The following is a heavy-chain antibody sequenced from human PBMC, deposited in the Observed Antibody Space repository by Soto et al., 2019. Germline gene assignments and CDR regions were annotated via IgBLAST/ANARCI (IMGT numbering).Heavy chain of an antibody. J-gene: IGHJ4*02. CDR2: IYYSGST. CDR1: GGSISSSSYY. V-gene: IGHV4-39*01. D-gene: IGHD1-26*01. Sequence: SETLSLTCTVSGGSISSSSYYWGWIRRPPGKGLEWIGSIYYSGSTYYNPSLKSRVTISVDTSKNQFSLKLSSVTAADTAVYYCARHRTIVGAPTDRGQFDYWGQGTLVTVSS. CDR3: ARHRTIVGAPTDRGQFDY.